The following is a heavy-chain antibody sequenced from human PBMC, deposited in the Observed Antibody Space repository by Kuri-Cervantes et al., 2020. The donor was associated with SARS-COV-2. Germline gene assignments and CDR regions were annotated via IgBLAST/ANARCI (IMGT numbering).Heavy chain of an antibody. D-gene: IGHD3-16*01. Sequence: GESLKISCAASGFTFSNSDMNWVRQAPGKGLEWVSGVSWNGSRTHYADSVKGRFIISRDNFNNMLYLQMNDLRAEDTAVYYCARDLRYRGQYYYYGLDVWGQGATVTVSS. CDR3: ARDLRYRGQYYYYGLDV. CDR1: GFTFSNSD. J-gene: IGHJ6*02. V-gene: IGHV3-19*01. CDR2: VSWNGSRT.